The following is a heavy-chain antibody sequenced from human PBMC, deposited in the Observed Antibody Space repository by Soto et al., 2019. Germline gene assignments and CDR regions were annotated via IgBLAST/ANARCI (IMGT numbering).Heavy chain of an antibody. V-gene: IGHV3-30*18. CDR1: GFTFSSYG. D-gene: IGHD6-6*01. CDR2: ISYDGSNK. Sequence: LRLSCAASGFTFSSYGMHWVRQAPGKGLEWVAVISYDGSNKYYADSVKGRFTISRDNSKNTLYLQMNSLRAEDTAVYYCAKGYVSSSILYWGQGTLVTVSS. J-gene: IGHJ4*02. CDR3: AKGYVSSSILY.